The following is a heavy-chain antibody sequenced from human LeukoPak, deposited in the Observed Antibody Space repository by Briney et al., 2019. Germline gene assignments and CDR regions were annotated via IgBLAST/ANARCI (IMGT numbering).Heavy chain of an antibody. D-gene: IGHD5/OR15-5a*01. CDR3: TTSYSVYAPDAFDI. J-gene: IGHJ3*02. V-gene: IGHV3-49*04. CDR2: IRNKGYGGTT. Sequence: SGGALRLSCTASGFTFGDYAMSWVRQAPGKGLEWVGFIRNKGYGGTTEYAASVKGRFTISRDDSKSIAYLQMNSLKTEDTAVYYCTTSYSVYAPDAFDIWGQGTMVTVSS. CDR1: GFTFGDYA.